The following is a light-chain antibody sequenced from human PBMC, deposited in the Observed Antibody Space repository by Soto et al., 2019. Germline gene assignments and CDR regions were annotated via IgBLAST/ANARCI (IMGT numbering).Light chain of an antibody. V-gene: IGLV2-14*01. J-gene: IGLJ1*01. Sequence: QSALTQPASVSGSPGQSITISCTGTSSDVGGYNYVSWYQQHPGKAPKLMIYEVSNRPSGVSNRFSGSKSGNTASLTISGLQAEGEADYYFSSYPSSSTHVFGTGTKLTVL. CDR1: SSDVGGYNY. CDR3: SSYPSSSTHV. CDR2: EVS.